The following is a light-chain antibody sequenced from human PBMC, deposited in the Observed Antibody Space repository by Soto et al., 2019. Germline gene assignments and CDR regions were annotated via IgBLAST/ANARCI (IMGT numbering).Light chain of an antibody. V-gene: IGKV3-11*01. CDR2: DTY. J-gene: IGKJ5*01. Sequence: EIVLTQSPASLSLSPGEGATLSCRASQSVSDYLAWYQQKPGQAPRLLIYDTYKRVTGIPARFSVSGSGTDFTLTVSSLDPEAFARYFCQNRSNRFPITFGQGIRLEIK. CDR3: QNRSNRFPIT. CDR1: QSVSDY.